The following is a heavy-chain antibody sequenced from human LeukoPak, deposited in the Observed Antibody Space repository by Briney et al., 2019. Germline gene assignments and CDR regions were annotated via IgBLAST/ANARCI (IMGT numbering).Heavy chain of an antibody. J-gene: IGHJ4*02. CDR1: GFTFDDYA. Sequence: GGSLRPSCAASGFTFDDYAMPWVRQAPGKGLEWVSGISWNSGSIGYADSVKGRFTISRDNAKNSLYLQMNSLRAEDTALYYCAKDIRGSLASPFDYWGQGTLVTVSS. CDR2: ISWNSGSI. D-gene: IGHD2-15*01. CDR3: AKDIRGSLASPFDY. V-gene: IGHV3-9*01.